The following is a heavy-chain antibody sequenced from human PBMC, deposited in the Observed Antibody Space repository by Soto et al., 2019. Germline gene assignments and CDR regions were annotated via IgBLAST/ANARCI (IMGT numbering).Heavy chain of an antibody. CDR1: GYIFTSYW. D-gene: IGHD2-21*02. J-gene: IGHJ6*02. CDR2: VFPGNSDT. Sequence: PGESLKISCEVSGYIFTSYWIGWVRQMPGKGLEWMAIVFPGNSDTIYSPSFRGQVTISADKSISTAYLQWNSLQASDTAIYYFVRRKVNGMDCRGQGTTVTVSS. CDR3: VRRKVNGMDC. V-gene: IGHV5-51*01.